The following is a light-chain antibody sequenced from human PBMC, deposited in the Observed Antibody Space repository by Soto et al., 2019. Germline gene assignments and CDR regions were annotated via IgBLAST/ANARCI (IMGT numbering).Light chain of an antibody. J-gene: IGKJ4*01. V-gene: IGKV1-6*01. Sequence: IQITPSPSSLSASVGNRVTITFPANQDIRNEIGWFQEKPGKAPKLLIYAASSLQSGVPSRFSGSGSGTDFTLTITSLQPEDCATYYCLQDYNSPLTFGGGTKVEI. CDR2: AAS. CDR1: QDIRNE. CDR3: LQDYNSPLT.